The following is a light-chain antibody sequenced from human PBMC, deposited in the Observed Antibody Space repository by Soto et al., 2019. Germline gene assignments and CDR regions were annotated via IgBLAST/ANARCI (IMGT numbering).Light chain of an antibody. V-gene: IGLV2-14*01. Sequence: QSVLTQPASVSGSPGQSITISCSGTSSDVGDYKYVSWYQRHPGKVPKLMIYEVSNRPSGVSNRFSGSKSGNTASLAMSGLQPEDEADYYCSSYTSSSTYVFGTGTKLTVL. CDR2: EVS. J-gene: IGLJ1*01. CDR1: SSDVGDYKY. CDR3: SSYTSSSTYV.